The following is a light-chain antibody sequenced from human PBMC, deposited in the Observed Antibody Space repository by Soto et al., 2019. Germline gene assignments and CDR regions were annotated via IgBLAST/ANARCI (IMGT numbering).Light chain of an antibody. V-gene: IGLV2-14*01. Sequence: QSALTQPASVSGSPGQSITISCTGTTSDVGDNNYVSWYQQHPGKAPKLMIYAVTHRPSGISNRFSGSKSGNTASLTISGLQAEDEADYYCSSYTSSSTLYVFGTGTKLTV. CDR2: AVT. CDR1: TSDVGDNNY. J-gene: IGLJ1*01. CDR3: SSYTSSSTLYV.